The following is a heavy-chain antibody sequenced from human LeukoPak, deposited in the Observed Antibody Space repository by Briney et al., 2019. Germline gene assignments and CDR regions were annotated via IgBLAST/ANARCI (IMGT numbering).Heavy chain of an antibody. D-gene: IGHD3-10*01. V-gene: IGHV4-59*01. J-gene: IGHJ3*02. CDR2: VYYNGYP. Sequence: SETLSLTCTVSGDSINNYYWNWLRQPPGKGLEWIGYVYYNGYPGYNTSLKSRVTISVGTSKKHFSLKLTSVTAADAAVYYCARRDGGGPFDIWGHGTMVIVSS. CDR3: ARRDGGGPFDI. CDR1: GDSINNYY.